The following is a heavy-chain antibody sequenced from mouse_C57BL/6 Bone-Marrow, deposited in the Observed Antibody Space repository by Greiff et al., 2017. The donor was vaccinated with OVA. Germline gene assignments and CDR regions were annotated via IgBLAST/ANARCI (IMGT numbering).Heavy chain of an antibody. V-gene: IGHV1-64*01. D-gene: IGHD2-4*01. Sequence: QVQLQQPGAELVKPGASVKLSCKASGYTFTSYWMHWVKQRPGQGLEWIGMINPNSGSTNYNEKFKSKATLTVDKSSSTAYMQLSSLTSEDTAVYYCTTWNYDYDGGFAYWGQGTLVTVSA. CDR2: INPNSGST. CDR3: TTWNYDYDGGFAY. CDR1: GYTFTSYW. J-gene: IGHJ3*01.